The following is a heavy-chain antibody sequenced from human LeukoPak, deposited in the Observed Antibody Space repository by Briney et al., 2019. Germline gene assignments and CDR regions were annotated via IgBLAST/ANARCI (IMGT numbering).Heavy chain of an antibody. CDR3: AKGPGLTAFFDF. V-gene: IGHV3-9*01. CDR1: GFTFDDHA. Sequence: GGSMRLSCGAYGFTFDDHAMHWVRQAPGNGLEWVSGITWNSDTVAYADSVKGRFTIARDNARNSLYLQMNSLRPEDTALYYCAKGPGLTAFFDFWGQGTLVTVSS. J-gene: IGHJ4*02. CDR2: ITWNSDTV. D-gene: IGHD2-21*02.